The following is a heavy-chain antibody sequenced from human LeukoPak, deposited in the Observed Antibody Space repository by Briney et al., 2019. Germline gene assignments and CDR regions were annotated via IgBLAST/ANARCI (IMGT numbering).Heavy chain of an antibody. CDR3: ARGGYGGDFRYFDY. Sequence: PGGSLRLSCAASAFDFSTYSMGWVRQAPGRGLEWVSAISGTGGDTYYSDSEKGRFTISRDNSKITVDLQMNSLRAEDTAVFYCARGGYGGDFRYFDYWGPGTLVTVSS. CDR1: AFDFSTYS. CDR2: ISGTGGDT. D-gene: IGHD4-23*01. J-gene: IGHJ4*02. V-gene: IGHV3-23*01.